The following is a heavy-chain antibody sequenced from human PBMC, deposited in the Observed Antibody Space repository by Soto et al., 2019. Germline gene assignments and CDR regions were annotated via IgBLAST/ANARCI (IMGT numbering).Heavy chain of an antibody. Sequence: PGGSLRLSCTASGFSFCNYAVTWVRQAPGKGLEWVSSIGADTSYIYYADSVKGRFTISRDKSKNTVFLQMNSLRADDTAVYHCAKDGVSWEKNPPVGAFDIWGQGTMVTVS. CDR1: GFSFCNYA. J-gene: IGHJ3*02. V-gene: IGHV3-23*01. D-gene: IGHD1-26*01. CDR3: AKDGVSWEKNPPVGAFDI. CDR2: IGADTSYI.